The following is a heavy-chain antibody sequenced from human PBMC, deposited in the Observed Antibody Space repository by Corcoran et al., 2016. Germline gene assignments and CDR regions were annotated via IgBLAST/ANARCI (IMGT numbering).Heavy chain of an antibody. CDR3: ARDGRGGYGGGDCYPDY. CDR2: INPSGGST. Sequence: QVQLVQSGAEVKKPGASVKVSCKASGYTFTTYYMHWVRQAPGQGLEWMGIINPSGGSTSYAQKFQGRVTMTRDTSTSTVYMELRSLRSEDTAVYYCARDGRGGYGGGDCYPDYWGQGTLVTVSS. V-gene: IGHV1-46*01. CDR1: GYTFTTYY. D-gene: IGHD2-21*02. J-gene: IGHJ4*02.